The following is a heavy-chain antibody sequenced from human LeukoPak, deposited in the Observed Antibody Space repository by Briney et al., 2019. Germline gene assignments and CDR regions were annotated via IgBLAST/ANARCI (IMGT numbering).Heavy chain of an antibody. CDR2: IKSKTDGGTT. Sequence: GGSLRLSCAASGFTVSNAWMSWVRQAPGKGLEWVGRIKSKTDGGTTDYAAPVKGRFTISRDDPKNTLYLQMNSLRAEDTAVYYCARERLDDYWGQGTLVTVSS. V-gene: IGHV3-15*01. J-gene: IGHJ4*02. CDR1: GFTVSNAW. D-gene: IGHD3-16*01. CDR3: ARERLDDY.